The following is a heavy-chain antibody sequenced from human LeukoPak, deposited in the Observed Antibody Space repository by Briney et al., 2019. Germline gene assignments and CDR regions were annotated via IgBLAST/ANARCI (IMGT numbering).Heavy chain of an antibody. CDR3: ARARLEFWYEVYYFDY. CDR2: IYYSGST. V-gene: IGHV4-61*01. Sequence: SETLSLTCTVSGDSTSSDRYYGGWVRQPPGKGLEWIGYIYYSGSTNYNPSLKSRVTISVDTSKNQFSLKLSSVTAADTAVYYCARARLEFWYEVYYFDYWGQGTLVTVSS. D-gene: IGHD6-13*01. J-gene: IGHJ4*02. CDR1: GDSTSSDRYY.